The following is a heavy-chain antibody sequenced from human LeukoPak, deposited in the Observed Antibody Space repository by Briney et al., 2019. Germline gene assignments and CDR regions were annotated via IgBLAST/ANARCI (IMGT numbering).Heavy chain of an antibody. J-gene: IGHJ6*03. CDR3: ARHEYYDSRGSHYYSYYYMDV. CDR1: GYSISSGYY. D-gene: IGHD3-22*01. V-gene: IGHV4-38-2*02. CDR2: IYHSGST. Sequence: SETLSLTCTVSGYSISSGYYWGWIRQSPGKGLQWIGSIYHSGSTYYNSSLKSRVTISVDTSKNQFSPKLSSVTAADTAVYYCARHEYYDSRGSHYYSYYYMDVWGKGTAVTVSS.